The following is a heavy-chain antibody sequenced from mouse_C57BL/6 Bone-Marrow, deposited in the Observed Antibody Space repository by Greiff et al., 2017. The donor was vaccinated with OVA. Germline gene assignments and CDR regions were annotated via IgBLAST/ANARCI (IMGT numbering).Heavy chain of an antibody. D-gene: IGHD2-1*01. J-gene: IGHJ2*01. V-gene: IGHV5-9-1*02. Sequence: EVKVVESGEGLVKPGGSLKLSCAASGFTFSSYAMSWVRQTPEKRLEWVAYISSGGDYIYYADTVKGRFTISRDNARNTLYLQMSSLKSEDTAMYYCTRGGLYYGNYPYYFDYWGQGTTLTVSS. CDR2: ISSGGDYI. CDR3: TRGGLYYGNYPYYFDY. CDR1: GFTFSSYA.